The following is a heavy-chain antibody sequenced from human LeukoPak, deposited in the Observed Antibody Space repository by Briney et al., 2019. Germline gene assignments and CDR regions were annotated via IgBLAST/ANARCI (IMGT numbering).Heavy chain of an antibody. CDR3: ARPHCSSTDCHPPEWFDP. D-gene: IGHD2-2*01. V-gene: IGHV1-8*01. CDR2: MNPNSGNT. CDR1: GYTFTNYD. Sequence: ASVRVSCKTSGYTFTNYDVNWVRQATGQGLEWMGWMNPNSGNTGYAQKFQGRVTMTRNTSISTAYMELSSLRSEDTAVYYCARPHCSSTDCHPPEWFDPWGQGTLVTVSS. J-gene: IGHJ5*02.